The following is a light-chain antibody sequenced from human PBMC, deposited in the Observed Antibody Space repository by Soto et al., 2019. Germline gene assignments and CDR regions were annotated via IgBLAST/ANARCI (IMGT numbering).Light chain of an antibody. Sequence: EIVLTQSPATLSLSPGERATLSCRASQSISSYLAWYQQKPGQAPRLLIYDASHRATGIPARFSGSGSGTDFTLTIRSLEPEDFTVYYWQQRSNWPPTFGGGIKVEFK. CDR1: QSISSY. CDR3: QQRSNWPPT. CDR2: DAS. V-gene: IGKV3-11*01. J-gene: IGKJ4*01.